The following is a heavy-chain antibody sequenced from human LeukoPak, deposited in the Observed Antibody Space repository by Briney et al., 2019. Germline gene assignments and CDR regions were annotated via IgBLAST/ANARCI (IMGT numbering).Heavy chain of an antibody. D-gene: IGHD1-26*01. Sequence: GASVKVSCKASGYTFTDYFMHWVRQAPGQGLEWIGWINPNSGGTSNAQKFQGRVTMTRDTSISTAYMELSRLRSDDTAVYYCARDRWGAVDYWGQGTLVTVSS. CDR2: INPNSGGT. V-gene: IGHV1-2*02. CDR3: ARDRWGAVDY. J-gene: IGHJ4*02. CDR1: GYTFTDYF.